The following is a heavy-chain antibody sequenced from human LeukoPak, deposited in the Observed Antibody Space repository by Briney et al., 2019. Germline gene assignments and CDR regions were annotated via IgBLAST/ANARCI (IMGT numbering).Heavy chain of an antibody. Sequence: ASVKVSCKASGYTFTGYYMHWVRQAPGQGLEWMGWINPNSGGTNYAQKFQGRVTMTRDTSISTAYMELSRLRSDDTAVYYCARMEVGIYSSTSCYRWLHQSGDYWGQGTLVTVSS. CDR3: ARMEVGIYSSTSCYRWLHQSGDY. V-gene: IGHV1-2*02. D-gene: IGHD2-2*01. CDR1: GYTFTGYY. J-gene: IGHJ4*03. CDR2: INPNSGGT.